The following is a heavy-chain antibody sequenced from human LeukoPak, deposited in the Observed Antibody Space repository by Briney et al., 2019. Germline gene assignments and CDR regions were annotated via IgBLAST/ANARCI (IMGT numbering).Heavy chain of an antibody. CDR3: ARYTNGWGPGWFDP. CDR2: IYHSGST. Sequence: SETLSLTCTVSGGSISSSSYYWGWIRQPPGGGLEWIGYIYHSGSTNYKPSLHSRVTISVDTSKNQFSLKLSSLTAADTAVYYCARYTNGWGPGWFDPWGQGILVTVSS. J-gene: IGHJ5*02. D-gene: IGHD6-19*01. V-gene: IGHV4-61*05. CDR1: GGSISSSSYY.